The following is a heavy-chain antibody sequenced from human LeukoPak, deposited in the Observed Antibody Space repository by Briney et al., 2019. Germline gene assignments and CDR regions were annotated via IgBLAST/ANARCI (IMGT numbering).Heavy chain of an antibody. D-gene: IGHD2-15*01. CDR1: GGSISSYY. CDR2: IYFSGST. CDR3: ARRYCSGGSCYSAIDN. Sequence: SETLSLTCTVSGGSISSYYWSWIRQPPEKGLEWIGYIYFSGSTNYNPSLKSRVTISVDTSKNQFSLKLSSVTAADTAVYYCARRYCSGGSCYSAIDNWGQGTLVTVSS. V-gene: IGHV4-59*08. J-gene: IGHJ4*02.